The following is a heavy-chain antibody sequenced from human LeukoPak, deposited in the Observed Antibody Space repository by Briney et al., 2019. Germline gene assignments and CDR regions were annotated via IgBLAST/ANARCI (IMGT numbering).Heavy chain of an antibody. J-gene: IGHJ5*02. V-gene: IGHV3-7*01. Sequence: GGSLRLSCAASGLTFSSYWMSWVRQTPGKGLEWVANIKQDGSEKYYVDSVKGRFTISRDNAKNSLYLQMNSLRAEDTAVYYCARASSRGWFDPWGQGTLVTVSS. CDR1: GLTFSSYW. D-gene: IGHD6-6*01. CDR2: IKQDGSEK. CDR3: ARASSRGWFDP.